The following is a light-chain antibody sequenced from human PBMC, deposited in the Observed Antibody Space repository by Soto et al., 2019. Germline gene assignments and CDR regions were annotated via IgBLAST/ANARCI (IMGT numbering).Light chain of an antibody. J-gene: IGKJ1*01. V-gene: IGKV3-15*01. CDR3: QQYNTWPRT. Sequence: EIVMTQSPATLSVSPGERATLSCRASLSVASSLAWYQQTPGQAPRLLIYGASTRATGIPARFSGSGSGTEFTPTISSLQSEDYAVYYCQQYNTWPRTFGQGTKVEI. CDR1: LSVASS. CDR2: GAS.